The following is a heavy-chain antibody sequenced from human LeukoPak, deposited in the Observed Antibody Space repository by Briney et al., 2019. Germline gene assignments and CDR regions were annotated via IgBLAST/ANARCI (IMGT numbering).Heavy chain of an antibody. CDR2: VHYSGGS. Sequence: SETLSLTGTVSGGSISSSTYYWGWIRQSPGKGLEWIGSVHYSGGSYYSPSLKSRVTISLNTSKNQFSLKLSSVTAADTAVYYCARVTPAGAWLGYFDYWGQGTLVTVSS. D-gene: IGHD6-19*01. J-gene: IGHJ4*02. V-gene: IGHV4-39*07. CDR3: ARVTPAGAWLGYFDY. CDR1: GGSISSSTYY.